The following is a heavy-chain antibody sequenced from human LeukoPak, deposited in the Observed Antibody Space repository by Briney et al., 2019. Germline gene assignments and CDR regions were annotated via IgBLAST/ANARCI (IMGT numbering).Heavy chain of an antibody. D-gene: IGHD2-2*01. J-gene: IGHJ4*02. V-gene: IGHV4-39*01. CDR3: ARVPAAIPYYFDY. Sequence: SETLSLTCTVSGGSIRSSSYYWGWIRQPPGKGLEWIGSIYYSGSTYYNPSLKSRVTISVDTSKNQFSLKLSSVTAADTAVYYCARVPAAIPYYFDYWGQGTLVTVSS. CDR1: GGSIRSSSYY. CDR2: IYYSGST.